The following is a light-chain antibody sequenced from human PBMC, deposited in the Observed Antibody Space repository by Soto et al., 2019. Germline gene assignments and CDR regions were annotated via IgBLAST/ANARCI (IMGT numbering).Light chain of an antibody. CDR2: DVS. Sequence: QSALTQPASVSGSPGQSITISCTGTSSDVGGYNYVSWYQHHPGKAPKLMIYDVSNRPSGVSNRFSGSKSDNTASLTISGLQAKDEADYYCSSYTSTSTVVFGGGTKLTVL. CDR1: SSDVGGYNY. J-gene: IGLJ2*01. V-gene: IGLV2-14*03. CDR3: SSYTSTSTVV.